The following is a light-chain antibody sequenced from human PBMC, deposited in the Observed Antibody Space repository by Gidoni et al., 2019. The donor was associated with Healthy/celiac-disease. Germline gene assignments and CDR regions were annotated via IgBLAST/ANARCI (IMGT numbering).Light chain of an antibody. Sequence: IVLTLSLDALSLSSGERATLACRASQSVSSSYLAWYQQKPGQAPRLLIYGASSRATGIPDRFSGSGSGTDFTLTISRLEPEDFAVYYCQQYGSSSYTFGQGTKLEIK. CDR1: QSVSSSY. CDR2: GAS. V-gene: IGKV3-20*01. CDR3: QQYGSSSYT. J-gene: IGKJ2*01.